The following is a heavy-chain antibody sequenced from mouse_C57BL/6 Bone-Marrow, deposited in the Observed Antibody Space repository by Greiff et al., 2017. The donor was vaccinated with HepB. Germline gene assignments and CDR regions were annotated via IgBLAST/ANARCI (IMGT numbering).Heavy chain of an antibody. Sequence: DVMLVESGGGLVKPGGSLKLSCAASGFTFSSYAMSWVRQTPEKRLEWVATISDGGSYTYYPDNVKGRFTISRDNAKNNLYLQMSHLKSEDTAMCYCARGGPTIVTTWYFDVWGTGTTVTVSS. J-gene: IGHJ1*03. CDR1: GFTFSSYA. V-gene: IGHV5-4*03. D-gene: IGHD2-5*01. CDR3: ARGGPTIVTTWYFDV. CDR2: ISDGGSYT.